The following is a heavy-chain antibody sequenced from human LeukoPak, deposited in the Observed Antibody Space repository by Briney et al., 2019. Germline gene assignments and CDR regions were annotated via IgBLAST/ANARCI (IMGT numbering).Heavy chain of an antibody. V-gene: IGHV3-30*13. D-gene: IGHD3/OR15-3a*01. CDR3: ARSDPRDSYHYYGMDV. J-gene: IGHJ6*02. CDR1: GSTFSSYG. Sequence: PGRSLRLSCAASGSTFSSYGMHWVRQAPGKGLEWVAVISYDGNNKYYADSVEGRVTISRDDSKNRLYLQMNSLRAEDTAVYYCARSDPRDSYHYYGMDVWGQGTTVTVSS. CDR2: ISYDGNNK.